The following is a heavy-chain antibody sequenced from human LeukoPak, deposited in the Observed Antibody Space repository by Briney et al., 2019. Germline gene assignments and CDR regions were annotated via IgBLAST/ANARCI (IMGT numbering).Heavy chain of an antibody. D-gene: IGHD3-22*01. CDR2: IYPGYYNT. CDR3: ARRNCYYDSSGLGPNRGFDT. J-gene: IGHJ5*02. Sequence: GESLEIFCKGSGYSFTSYWIGWVRPMPGKGLEWVGIIYPGYYNTRYSPSFQGQVNIICALPISTAYLQWSSLKASDTAMYYCARRNCYYDSSGLGPNRGFDTWGQGTHVTLSS. V-gene: IGHV5-51*01. CDR1: GYSFTSYW.